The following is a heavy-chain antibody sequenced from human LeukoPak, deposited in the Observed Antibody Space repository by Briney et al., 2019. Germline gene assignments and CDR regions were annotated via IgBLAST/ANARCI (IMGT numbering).Heavy chain of an antibody. V-gene: IGHV4-34*01. J-gene: IGHJ4*02. CDR1: GGSFSGYY. Sequence: SETLSLTCAVYGGSFSGYYWSWIRQPPGKGLEWIGEINHSGSTNYNPSLKSRVTISVDTSKNQFSLKLSSVTAADTAVYYCARRYNWNGFDYWGQGTLVTVSS. CDR2: INHSGST. D-gene: IGHD1-20*01. CDR3: ARRYNWNGFDY.